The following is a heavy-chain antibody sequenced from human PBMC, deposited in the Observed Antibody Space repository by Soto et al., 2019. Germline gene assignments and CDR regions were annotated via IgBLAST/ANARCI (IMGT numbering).Heavy chain of an antibody. D-gene: IGHD2-15*01. V-gene: IGHV4-34*01. CDR1: GGSFSGYY. Sequence: SETLSLTCAVYGGSFSGYYWSWIRQPPGKGLEWIGEINHSGSTNYNPSLKSRVTISVDTSKNQFSLKLSSVTAADTAVYYCARVGYCSGGCLDVWGKGTTVTVSS. CDR3: ARVGYCSGGCLDV. CDR2: INHSGST. J-gene: IGHJ6*04.